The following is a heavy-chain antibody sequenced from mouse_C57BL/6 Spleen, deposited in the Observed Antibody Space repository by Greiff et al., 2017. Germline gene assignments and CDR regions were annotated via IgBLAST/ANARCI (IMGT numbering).Heavy chain of an antibody. D-gene: IGHD2-1*01. V-gene: IGHV1-50*01. CDR1: GYTFTSYW. J-gene: IGHJ4*01. Sequence: QVQLQQPGAELVKPGASVKLSCKASGYTFTSYWMQWVKQRPGQGLEWIGEIDPSDSYTNYNQKFKGKATLTVDTSSSTADMQLSSLTSDDSAVYYCARRGIYYGTLYAMDYWGQGTSVTVSS. CDR2: IDPSDSYT. CDR3: ARRGIYYGTLYAMDY.